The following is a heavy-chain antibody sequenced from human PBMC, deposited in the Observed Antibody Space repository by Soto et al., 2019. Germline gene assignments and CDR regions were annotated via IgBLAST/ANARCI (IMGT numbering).Heavy chain of an antibody. CDR2: IIPIFVTA. CDR1: GGTFSSYA. J-gene: IGHJ4*02. CDR3: ARPLRVDTIKESFIFDY. Sequence: QVQLVQSGAEVKKPGSSVKVSCKASGGTFSSYAISWVRQAPGQGLEWMGGIIPIFVTANYAQKFHVRVTITAEESPSTAYMELRSLRSEDTAVYYCARPLRVDTIKESFIFDYWGQGTLVNVSS. D-gene: IGHD5-12*01. V-gene: IGHV1-69*12.